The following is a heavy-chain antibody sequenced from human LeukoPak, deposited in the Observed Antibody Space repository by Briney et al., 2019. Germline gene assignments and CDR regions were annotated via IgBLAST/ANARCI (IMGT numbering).Heavy chain of an antibody. CDR1: GFTFSSFA. CDR3: AKGVRFLDWWILDY. CDR2: ISGCDST. V-gene: IGHV3-23*01. Sequence: RGSLRLSCAASGFTFSSFAMSWVRQAPGKGLEWVSAISGCDSTYYADSVKVRFTISRDNSKNTLYLQMNSLRAEDTAIYYCAKGVRFLDWWILDYWGQGSLVTVSS. J-gene: IGHJ4*02. D-gene: IGHD3-9*01.